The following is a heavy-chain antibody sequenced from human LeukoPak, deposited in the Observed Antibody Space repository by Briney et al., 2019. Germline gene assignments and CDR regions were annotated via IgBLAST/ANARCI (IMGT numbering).Heavy chain of an antibody. J-gene: IGHJ4*02. CDR3: ARSPAY. CDR1: GYSISSDYY. V-gene: IGHV4-38-2*01. CDR2: IYHSGST. Sequence: SETLSLTCDVSGYSISSDYYWGWIRQPPGKGLEWIGSIYHSGSTYYNTSLKSRITISANTSKNQFFLKLSSVTAADTAVYYCARSPAYWGRGTLVTVSS.